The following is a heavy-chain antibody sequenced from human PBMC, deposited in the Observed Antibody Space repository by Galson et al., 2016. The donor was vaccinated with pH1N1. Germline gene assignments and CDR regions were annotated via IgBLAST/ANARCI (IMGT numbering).Heavy chain of an antibody. Sequence: SETLSLTCTVSGGSISSYDWSWIRQPPGKGLEWIGYISYSGSTNYNPSLKGRVTISVDTSKNQFSLKLSSVTAADTAVYYCATSSYGEYVGWFDPWGQGTLVTVS. CDR3: ATSSYGEYVGWFDP. CDR2: ISYSGST. V-gene: IGHV4-59*12. J-gene: IGHJ5*02. CDR1: GGSISSYD. D-gene: IGHD4-17*01.